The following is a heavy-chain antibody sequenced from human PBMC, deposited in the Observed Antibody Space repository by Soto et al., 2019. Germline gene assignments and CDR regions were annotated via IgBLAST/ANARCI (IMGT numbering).Heavy chain of an antibody. CDR3: ARDPGMVVGFGWFDP. CDR1: GVSISSYY. D-gene: IGHD3-3*01. V-gene: IGHV4-59*12. J-gene: IGHJ5*02. CDR2: IYYSGST. Sequence: SVTLSLTCTVSGVSISSYYWIWLRQPPGKGLEWIGYIYYSGSTNYNPSLKSRVTISVDTSKNQFSLKLSSVTAADTAVYYCARDPGMVVGFGWFDPWGQGTLVTVSS.